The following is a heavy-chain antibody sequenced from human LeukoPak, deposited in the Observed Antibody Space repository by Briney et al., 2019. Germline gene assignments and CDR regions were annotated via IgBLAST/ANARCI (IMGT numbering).Heavy chain of an antibody. J-gene: IGHJ3*02. V-gene: IGHV5-10-1*01. CDR3: ARRKYYYGSGSYSTRFDI. D-gene: IGHD3-10*01. CDR2: IDHSDSYI. Sequence: SLKISCKGAAYSFISYWISWLRQMPRQRLEWMGRIDHSDSYINYSPSFQGHVTISADKSITTAYLQLSSLNASDTAMYYCARRKYYYGSGSYSTRFDIWGQGTMVTVSS. CDR1: AYSFISYW.